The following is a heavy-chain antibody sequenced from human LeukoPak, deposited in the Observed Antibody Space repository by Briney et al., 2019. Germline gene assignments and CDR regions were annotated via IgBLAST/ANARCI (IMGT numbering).Heavy chain of an antibody. CDR3: AKDSGLLWFGELSPFDY. D-gene: IGHD3-10*01. Sequence: GGSLRLSCAASGFTFSSSWMTWVRQAPGKGLEWLANIKGEGSDKNYVDSVKGRFTISRDNSKNTLYLQMNSLRAEDTAVYYCAKDSGLLWFGELSPFDYWGQGTLVTVSS. CDR2: IKGEGSDK. CDR1: GFTFSSSW. V-gene: IGHV3-7*03. J-gene: IGHJ4*02.